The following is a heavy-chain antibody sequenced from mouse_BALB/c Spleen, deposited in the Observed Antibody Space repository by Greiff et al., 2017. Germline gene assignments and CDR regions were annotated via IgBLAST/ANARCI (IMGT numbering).Heavy chain of an antibody. J-gene: IGHJ3*01. Sequence: EVMLVESGGGLVKPGGSLKLSCAASGFTFSSYAMSWVRQTPEKRLEWVASISSGGSTYYPDSVKGRFTISRDNARNILYLQMSSLRSEDTAMYYCAREATMITPAWFAYWGQGTLVTVSA. D-gene: IGHD2-4*01. CDR1: GFTFSSYA. V-gene: IGHV5-6-5*01. CDR3: AREATMITPAWFAY. CDR2: ISSGGST.